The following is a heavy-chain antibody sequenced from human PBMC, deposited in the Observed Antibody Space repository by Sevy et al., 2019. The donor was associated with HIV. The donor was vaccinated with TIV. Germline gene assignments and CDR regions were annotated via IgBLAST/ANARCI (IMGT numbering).Heavy chain of an antibody. J-gene: IGHJ4*02. CDR2: IYYSGST. Sequence: SETLSLTCTVSGGSISSGGYYWSWIRQHPGKGLEWIGYIYYSGSTYYNPSLKSRVTISVDTSKNQFSLKLGSVTAADTAVYYCARGNVDTAMVGFPDYFDYWGQGTLVTVSS. V-gene: IGHV4-31*03. CDR3: ARGNVDTAMVGFPDYFDY. D-gene: IGHD5-18*01. CDR1: GGSISSGGYY.